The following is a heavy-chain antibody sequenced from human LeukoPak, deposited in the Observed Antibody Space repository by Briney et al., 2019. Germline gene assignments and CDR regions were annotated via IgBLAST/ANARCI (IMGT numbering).Heavy chain of an antibody. D-gene: IGHD6-6*01. Sequence: SETLSLTCTVSGGSISSHYWSWIRQPPGKGLEWIGYIYYSGSTNYNPSLKSRVTISVDTSRNQFSLKLSSVTAADTAVYYCARGRGIAARSWFDPWGQGTLVTVSS. CDR2: IYYSGST. J-gene: IGHJ5*02. CDR3: ARGRGIAARSWFDP. V-gene: IGHV4-59*11. CDR1: GGSISSHY.